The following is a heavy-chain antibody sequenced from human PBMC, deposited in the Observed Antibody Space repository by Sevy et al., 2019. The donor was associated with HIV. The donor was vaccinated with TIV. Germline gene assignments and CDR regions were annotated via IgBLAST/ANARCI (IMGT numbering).Heavy chain of an antibody. J-gene: IGHJ4*02. CDR2: MSGRGGRT. V-gene: IGHV3-23*01. CDR1: GFSFGTHA. Sequence: GGSLRLSCAASGFSFGTHAMSWVRQAPGKGLEWVSGMSGRGGRTGYAASVKGRFTISRDNSKNTLFLQMNALRADDTAVYYCAKDVPDQSWYDDVWGGSPCFDYWGRGILVTVSS. D-gene: IGHD3-3*01. CDR3: AKDVPDQSWYDDVWGGSPCFDY.